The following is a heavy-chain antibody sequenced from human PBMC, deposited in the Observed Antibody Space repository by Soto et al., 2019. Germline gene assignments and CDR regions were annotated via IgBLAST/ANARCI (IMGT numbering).Heavy chain of an antibody. Sequence: GGSLRLSGAVSGSTFSNDWMHWVRQAPGKGLVWVSHINSDGSSTNYAEFVKGRFTIARDNAKNTVYLQMNSLRAEDTAVYYCARDRSYSLDVWGQGTTVTVSS. CDR2: INSDGSST. V-gene: IGHV3-74*01. CDR1: GSTFSNDW. J-gene: IGHJ6*02. CDR3: ARDRSYSLDV.